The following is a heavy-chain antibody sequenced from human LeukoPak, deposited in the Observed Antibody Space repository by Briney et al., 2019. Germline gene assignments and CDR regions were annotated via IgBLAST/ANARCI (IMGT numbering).Heavy chain of an antibody. CDR2: ISAYNGNT. D-gene: IGHD2-15*01. CDR1: GYTFTSYS. Sequence: GASVKVSCKASGYTFTSYSISWVRQAPGQGLEWMGWISAYNGNTNYAQKLQGRVTMTTDTSTSTAYMELRSLRSDDTAVYYCARDSRGSNCSGGSCYGYWGQGTLVTVSS. CDR3: ARDSRGSNCSGGSCYGY. J-gene: IGHJ4*02. V-gene: IGHV1-18*01.